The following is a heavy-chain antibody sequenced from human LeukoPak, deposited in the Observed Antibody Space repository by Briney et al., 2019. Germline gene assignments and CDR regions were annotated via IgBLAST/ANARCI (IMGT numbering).Heavy chain of an antibody. CDR2: ISYDGSNK. V-gene: IGHV3-30-3*01. CDR3: ARLPLEQQLVQVDY. CDR1: GFTFSSYA. Sequence: QTGGSLRLSCAASGFTFSSYAMHWVRQAPGKGLEWVAVISYDGSNKYYADSVKGRFTISRDNSKNTLYLQMNSLRAEDTAVYYCARLPLEQQLVQVDYWGQGTLVTVSS. D-gene: IGHD6-13*01. J-gene: IGHJ4*02.